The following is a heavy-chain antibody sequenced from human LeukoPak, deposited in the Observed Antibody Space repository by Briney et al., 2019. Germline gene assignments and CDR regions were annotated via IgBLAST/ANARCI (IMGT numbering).Heavy chain of an antibody. J-gene: IGHJ4*02. CDR2: IYYSGST. Sequence: KPSETLSLTCTVSGGSISSYYWSWIRQPPGKGLEWIGYIYYSGSTNYNPSLKSRVTISVDTSKNQFSLKLSSVTAADTAVYYCARNSPHGDPGGFDYWGQGTLVTVSS. D-gene: IGHD4-17*01. CDR1: GGSISSYY. CDR3: ARNSPHGDPGGFDY. V-gene: IGHV4-59*01.